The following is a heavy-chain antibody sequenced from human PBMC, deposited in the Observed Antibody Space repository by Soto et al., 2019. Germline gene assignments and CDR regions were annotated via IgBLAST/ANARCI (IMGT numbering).Heavy chain of an antibody. J-gene: IGHJ5*02. CDR3: ARALPPDIVVVVAATWYWFDP. V-gene: IGHV1-18*01. CDR2: ISAYNGNT. Sequence: ASVKVSCKASGYTFTSYGISWVRQAPGQGLEWMGWISAYNGNTNYAQKLQGRVTMTTDTSTSTAYMELRSLRSDDTAVYYCARALPPDIVVVVAATWYWFDPWGQGTLVTVSS. CDR1: GYTFTSYG. D-gene: IGHD2-15*01.